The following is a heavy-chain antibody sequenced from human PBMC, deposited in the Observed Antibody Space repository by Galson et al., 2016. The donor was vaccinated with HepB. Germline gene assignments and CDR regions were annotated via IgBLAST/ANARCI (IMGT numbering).Heavy chain of an antibody. V-gene: IGHV1-2*06. CDR1: GYSFTGYS. CDR2: INPKTGDT. Sequence: SVKVSCKASGYSFTGYSINWVRQAPGQGLEWVGHINPKTGDTQYAQKFHGRVAMSSDASVRTAFLELNSLRFDDTAVYYCGIGMTTVTRILRDFGSWGQGMLVTVSS. CDR3: GIGMTTVTRILRDFGS. D-gene: IGHD4-17*01. J-gene: IGHJ4*02.